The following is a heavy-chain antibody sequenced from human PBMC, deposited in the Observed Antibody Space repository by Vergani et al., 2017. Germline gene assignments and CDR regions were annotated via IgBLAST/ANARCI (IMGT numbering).Heavy chain of an antibody. V-gene: IGHV4-61*02. CDR3: ARVAVDGYNLDYFDY. D-gene: IGHD5-24*01. Sequence: QVQLQESGPGLVKPSETLSLTCTVSGGSVSSGSYYWSWIRQPAGKGLEWIGRIYTSGSTNYNPSLKSRVTISVDTSKNQFSLKLSSVTAADTAVYYCARVAVDGYNLDYFDYWGQGTLVTVSS. CDR1: GGSVSSGSYY. J-gene: IGHJ4*02. CDR2: IYTSGST.